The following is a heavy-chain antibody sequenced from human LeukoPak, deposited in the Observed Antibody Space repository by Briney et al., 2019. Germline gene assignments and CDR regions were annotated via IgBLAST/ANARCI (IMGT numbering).Heavy chain of an antibody. Sequence: GGSLRLSCAASGXTFTNFEMNWVRQAPGKGLEWVSYISYSGSTASYADSVKGRFTISRDNAKNSLYLQMNSLRAEDTAVYYCARAGPPAFDPWGQGTLVTVSS. CDR1: GXTFTNFE. V-gene: IGHV3-48*03. CDR2: ISYSGSTA. J-gene: IGHJ5*02. CDR3: ARAGPPAFDP.